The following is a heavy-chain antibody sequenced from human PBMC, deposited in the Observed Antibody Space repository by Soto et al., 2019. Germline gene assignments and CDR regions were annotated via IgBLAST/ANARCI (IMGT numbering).Heavy chain of an antibody. V-gene: IGHV3-23*01. CDR2: ISGNGGNT. D-gene: IGHD7-27*01. CDR1: GFTFSTYA. CDR3: ARPEKTMSWGNGTDY. Sequence: GGSLRLSCAASGFTFSTYALSWVRQAPGKGLEWVSIISGNGGNTYYADSVKGRFTISRDNSKSTLYLQMNNLRVDDTAVYYCARPEKTMSWGNGTDYWGQGTLVTVSS. J-gene: IGHJ4*02.